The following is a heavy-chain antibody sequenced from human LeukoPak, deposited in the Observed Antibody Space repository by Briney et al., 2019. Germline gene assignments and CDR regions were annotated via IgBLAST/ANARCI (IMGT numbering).Heavy chain of an antibody. CDR3: QRITIFGVVIDFDY. Sequence: ASVKVSCKASGYAFIFYGINWVRQAPGQGLEWMGFISVNNGNTHYAEKFQSRVTMATDTSTSTAYLEVRSLRSDDTAVYYCQRITIFGVVIDFDYWGPGTLVTVSS. J-gene: IGHJ4*02. CDR2: ISVNNGNT. CDR1: GYAFIFYG. D-gene: IGHD3-3*01. V-gene: IGHV1-18*01.